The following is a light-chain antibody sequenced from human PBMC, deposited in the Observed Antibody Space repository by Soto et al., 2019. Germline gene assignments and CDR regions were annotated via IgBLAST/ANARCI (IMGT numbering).Light chain of an antibody. J-gene: IGLJ1*01. Sequence: QSMLTQPPSVSAAPGQKVTLSCSGSSSNIGENFVSWYQKFPETAPKLLIYDNDKRPSEIPDRFSGSKSGTSATLGITGLQTGDAADYFCGAWDNSLSVYVFGAGTKLTVL. CDR1: SSNIGENF. V-gene: IGLV1-51*01. CDR2: DND. CDR3: GAWDNSLSVYV.